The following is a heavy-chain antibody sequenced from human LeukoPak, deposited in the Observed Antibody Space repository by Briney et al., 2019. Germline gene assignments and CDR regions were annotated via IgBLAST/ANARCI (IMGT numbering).Heavy chain of an antibody. D-gene: IGHD3-3*01. CDR1: GFTFGDYA. Sequence: GGSLRLACTASGFTFGDYAMSWFRQAPGKGLEWVGFIRGKAYGGTTEYAASVKGRFTISRDDSESTTYLQINSLKTEDTAVYYCTRGSDTIFGVARDGFDSWGQGTLVTASS. CDR3: TRGSDTIFGVARDGFDS. CDR2: IRGKAYGGTT. J-gene: IGHJ4*02. V-gene: IGHV3-49*03.